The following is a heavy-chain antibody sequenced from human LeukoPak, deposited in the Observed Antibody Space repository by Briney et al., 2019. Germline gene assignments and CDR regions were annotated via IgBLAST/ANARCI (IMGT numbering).Heavy chain of an antibody. V-gene: IGHV3-7*01. J-gene: IGHJ4*02. CDR1: GFSLSSYW. CDR3: AKADYCSSTSCPVGY. CDR2: IKQDGSEK. D-gene: IGHD2-2*01. Sequence: GGSLRLSCAASGFSLSSYWMNWVRQAPGKGLEWVANIKQDGSEKYYVDSVKGRFTISRDNSKNTLYLQMNSLRAEDTAVYYCAKADYCSSTSCPVGYWGQGTLVTVSS.